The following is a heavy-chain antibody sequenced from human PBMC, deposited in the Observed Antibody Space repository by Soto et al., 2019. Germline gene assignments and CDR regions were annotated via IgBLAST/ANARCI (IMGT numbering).Heavy chain of an antibody. CDR1: VFTFGYSY. D-gene: IGHD2-15*01. Sequence: GGSLRLSCAGSVFTFGYSYMSWIRQAPGKWLEWLSYISPGSRYPAXADSVKGRXTISRYNSKRSXYLQMXSLTAEDPAIYYCVRGGGGGLLDPWAQGTMVTVSS. CDR2: ISPGSRYP. V-gene: IGHV3-11*06. CDR3: VRGGGGGLLDP. J-gene: IGHJ5*02.